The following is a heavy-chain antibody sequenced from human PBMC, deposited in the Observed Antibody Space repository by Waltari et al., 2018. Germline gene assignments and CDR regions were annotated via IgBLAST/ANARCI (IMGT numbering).Heavy chain of an antibody. Sequence: EVQLVESGGDLVQPGRSMTPSCAASGFTFANYAMQVVRQIPGEGLDCVSWISLNSGKTAYTDSVKGRFTISRDTAKNSLYLHMSSLRPEDTAVYYCAKKRTTYYDSSGGAFFDCWGQGTLVTVSS. CDR2: ISLNSGKT. D-gene: IGHD3-22*01. CDR3: AKKRTTYYDSSGGAFFDC. V-gene: IGHV3-9*01. CDR1: GFTFANYA. J-gene: IGHJ4*02.